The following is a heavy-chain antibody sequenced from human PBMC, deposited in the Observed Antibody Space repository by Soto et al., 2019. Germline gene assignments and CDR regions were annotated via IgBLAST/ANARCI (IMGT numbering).Heavy chain of an antibody. CDR1: GFSFRSFA. CDR2: SLSYGST. J-gene: IGHJ4*02. CDR3: AKGLNSMWFPLDD. Sequence: XGSLRLSCAASGFSFRSFAMSWVRQAPGKGLEWVSSLSYGSTFYADSVKGRFTIFNDISKNTLFLQMNSLRAEDTAVYYCAKGLNSMWFPLDDWGQGTLVTVSS. V-gene: IGHV3-23*01. D-gene: IGHD2-21*01.